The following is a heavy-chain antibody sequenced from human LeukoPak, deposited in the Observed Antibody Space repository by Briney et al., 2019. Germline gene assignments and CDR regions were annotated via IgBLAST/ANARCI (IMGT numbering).Heavy chain of an antibody. CDR2: ISGSGGST. CDR1: GFTFSSYV. J-gene: IGHJ4*02. CDR3: AKDRYSSGWYGNRIDY. V-gene: IGHV3-23*01. D-gene: IGHD6-19*01. Sequence: GGSLRLSCAASGFTFSSYVMSWVRQAPGKGLEWVSAISGSGGSTYYADSVRGRFTISRDNSKNTLYLQMNSLRAEDTAVYYCAKDRYSSGWYGNRIDYWGQGTLVTVSS.